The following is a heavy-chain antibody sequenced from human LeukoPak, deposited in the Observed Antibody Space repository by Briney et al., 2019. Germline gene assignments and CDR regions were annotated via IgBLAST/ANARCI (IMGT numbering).Heavy chain of an antibody. CDR3: ARRGAVTVVTERGGFDY. V-gene: IGHV4-4*02. J-gene: IGHJ4*02. CDR1: GGSISSSNW. CDR2: IYHSGST. D-gene: IGHD4-23*01. Sequence: SETLSLTCAVSGGSISSSNWWSWVRQPPGKGLEWIGEIYHSGSTNYNPSLKSRVTISVDKSKNQFSLKLSSVTAADTAVYYCARRGAVTVVTERGGFDYWGQGTLVTVSS.